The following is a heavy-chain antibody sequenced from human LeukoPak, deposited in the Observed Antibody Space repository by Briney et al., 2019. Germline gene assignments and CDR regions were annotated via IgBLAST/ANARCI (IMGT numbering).Heavy chain of an antibody. CDR3: ARYFGTTGTPNY. CDR2: IYYSGST. J-gene: IGHJ4*02. Sequence: PSETLSLTCTISGGSVSSSSYYWGWLRQPPGKGLEWIGSIYYSGSTYYNPSLKSRVTISVDTSKNQFSLKLSSVTAADTAVFYCARYFGTTGTPNYWGQGTLVTVSS. CDR1: GGSVSSSSYY. D-gene: IGHD1-1*01. V-gene: IGHV4-39*01.